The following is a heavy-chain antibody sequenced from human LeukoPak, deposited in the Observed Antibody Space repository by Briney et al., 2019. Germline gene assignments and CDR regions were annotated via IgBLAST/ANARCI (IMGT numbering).Heavy chain of an antibody. CDR3: AREGRLRYLDWFRDAFDI. J-gene: IGHJ3*02. Sequence: GASVKVSCKASGYTFTSYDINWVRQATGQGLEWMGWMNPNSGNTGYAQKFQGRVTMTRNTSISTAYMELSSLRSEDTAVYYCAREGRLRYLDWFRDAFDIWGQGTMVTVSS. CDR2: MNPNSGNT. V-gene: IGHV1-8*01. D-gene: IGHD3-9*01. CDR1: GYTFTSYD.